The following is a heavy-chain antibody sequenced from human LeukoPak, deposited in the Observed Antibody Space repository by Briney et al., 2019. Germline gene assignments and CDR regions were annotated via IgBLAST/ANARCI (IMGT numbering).Heavy chain of an antibody. J-gene: IGHJ4*02. CDR3: ARAPVGATRYFDY. CDR2: IYYSGST. Sequence: SQTLSLTCTVSGGSISSGDYYWSWIRQPPGKGLKWIGYIYYSGSTYYDPSLKSRVTISVDTSKNQFSLKLSSVTAADTAVYYCARAPVGATRYFDYWGQGTLVTVSS. V-gene: IGHV4-30-4*08. CDR1: GGSISSGDYY. D-gene: IGHD1-26*01.